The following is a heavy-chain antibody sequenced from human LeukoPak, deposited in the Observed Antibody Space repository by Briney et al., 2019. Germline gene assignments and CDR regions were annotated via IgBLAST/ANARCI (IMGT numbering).Heavy chain of an antibody. CDR2: INPSGGST. CDR3: ARHYYGSGSYLDGWFDP. Sequence: ASVKVSCKESGYTFASYYMHWVRQAPGQGLEWMGIINPSGGSTSYAQKFQGRVTMTRDTSTSTVYMELSSLRSEDTAVYYCARHYYGSGSYLDGWFDPWGQGTLVTVSS. J-gene: IGHJ5*02. D-gene: IGHD3-10*01. V-gene: IGHV1-46*01. CDR1: GYTFASYY.